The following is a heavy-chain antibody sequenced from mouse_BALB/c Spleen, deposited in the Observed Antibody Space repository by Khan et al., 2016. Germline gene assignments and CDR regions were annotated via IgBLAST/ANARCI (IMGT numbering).Heavy chain of an antibody. D-gene: IGHD2-4*01. CDR2: ISYSGST. CDR1: GYSITSDYA. V-gene: IGHV3-2*02. J-gene: IGHJ2*01. CDR3: ARYDYDRGYFDY. Sequence: VRLQQSGPGLVKPSQSLSLTCTVTGYSITSDYAWNWIRQFPGNKLEWMGYISYSGSTSYNPSLKSRISITRDTSKNQFFLQLNSVATEDTATYYCARYDYDRGYFDYWGQGTTLTVSS.